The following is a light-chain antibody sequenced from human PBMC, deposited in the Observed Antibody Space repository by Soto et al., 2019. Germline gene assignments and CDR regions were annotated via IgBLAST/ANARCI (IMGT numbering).Light chain of an antibody. CDR2: EGS. CDR1: SSDVGSYNL. J-gene: IGLJ2*01. Sequence: QSALTQPASVSGSPGQSITISCTGTSSDVGSYNLVSWYQQHPGKAPKLMIYEGSKRPSGVSNRFSGSKSGNTASLTISGLQAEDEADYYCCSHAGSSTVLFGGGTKLTVL. CDR3: CSHAGSSTVL. V-gene: IGLV2-23*01.